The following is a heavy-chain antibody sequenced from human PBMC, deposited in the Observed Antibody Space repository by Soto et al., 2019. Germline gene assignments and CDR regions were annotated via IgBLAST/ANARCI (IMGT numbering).Heavy chain of an antibody. J-gene: IGHJ4*02. Sequence: QVQLQESGPGLVKPSGTLSLTCAVSSGSITSSNCWSLVRQPPGQGLEWIGEVSHTGNTNYIPSLNSRVTISADKSRSLFSLRLSSVTAADTAVYYCARNRYGGYDFGYWGQGTLVSVSS. CDR3: ARNRYGGYDFGY. D-gene: IGHD5-12*01. CDR1: SGSITSSNC. CDR2: VSHTGNT. V-gene: IGHV4-4*02.